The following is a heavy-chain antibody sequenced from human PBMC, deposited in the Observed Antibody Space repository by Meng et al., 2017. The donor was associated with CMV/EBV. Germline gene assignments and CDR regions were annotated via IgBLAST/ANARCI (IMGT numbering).Heavy chain of an antibody. CDR1: GFTFSSYG. CDR2: IRYDGSNK. V-gene: IGHV3-30*02. J-gene: IGHJ6*02. Sequence: GGSLRLSCAASGFTFSSYGMHWVRQAPGKGLEWVAFIRYDGSNKYYADSVKGRFTISRDNSKNTLYLQMNSLRAEDTAVYYCAKDRSYYYYYGMDVWGQGTTVTAP. D-gene: IGHD1-26*01. CDR3: AKDRSYYYYYGMDV.